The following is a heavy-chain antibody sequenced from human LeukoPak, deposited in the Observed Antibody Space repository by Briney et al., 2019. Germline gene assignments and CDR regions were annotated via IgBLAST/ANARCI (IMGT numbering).Heavy chain of an antibody. J-gene: IGHJ6*03. D-gene: IGHD6-19*01. CDR3: ARDQWLVRDHYMDV. Sequence: GGSLRLSCAASGFIFSDYYLIWIRQAPGKGLEWISYISSSGRTIYYADSVKGRFTISRDNARNSLYLQMNSLRAEDTALYYCARDQWLVRDHYMDVWGKGTTVIVSS. CDR2: ISSSGRTI. CDR1: GFIFSDYY. V-gene: IGHV3-11*04.